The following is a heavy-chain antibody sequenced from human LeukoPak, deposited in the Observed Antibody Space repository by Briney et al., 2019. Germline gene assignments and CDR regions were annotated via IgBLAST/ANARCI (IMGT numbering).Heavy chain of an antibody. D-gene: IGHD7-27*01. CDR3: ATEFWGSFNY. J-gene: IGHJ4*02. Sequence: PGGSLRLSCAASGFTFSDAWMGWVRQAPGKGLEWVGRISTKTDAGTTDYAAPLKGRFTITRDDSKTTLYLQMNSLKTEDTAVYYCATEFWGSFNYWGQGTLVTVSS. CDR1: GFTFSDAW. CDR2: ISTKTDAGTT. V-gene: IGHV3-15*01.